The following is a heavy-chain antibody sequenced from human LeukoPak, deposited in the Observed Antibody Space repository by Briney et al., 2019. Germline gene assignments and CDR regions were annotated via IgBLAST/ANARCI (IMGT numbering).Heavy chain of an antibody. CDR1: VYTCTIYY. V-gene: IGHV1-46*03. D-gene: IGHD3-16*02. CDR2: INPSGGST. CDR3: AREGIVSPGLDI. J-gene: IGHJ3*02. Sequence: ASVKVSSKASVYTCTIYYMYWGRKAPGQGLEWMGIINPSGGSTSYTQKFQGRVTMTRDTSTSTVYMELSSLRSEATAVRYYAREGIVSPGLDIWGQGTMVTVSS.